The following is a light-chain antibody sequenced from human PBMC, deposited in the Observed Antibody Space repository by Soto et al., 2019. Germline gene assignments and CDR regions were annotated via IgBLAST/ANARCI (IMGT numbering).Light chain of an antibody. V-gene: IGLV2-14*01. J-gene: IGLJ1*01. CDR2: EVS. Sequence: QSVLTHPASVSWSPGQSITISCTGTSSDVGGYNYVSWYQQHPGKAPKLIIFEVSYRPSGISNRFSASKSGDTASLTISGLQADDEADYYCCSYTDSRTHIFGSGTKVTVL. CDR3: CSYTDSRTHI. CDR1: SSDVGGYNY.